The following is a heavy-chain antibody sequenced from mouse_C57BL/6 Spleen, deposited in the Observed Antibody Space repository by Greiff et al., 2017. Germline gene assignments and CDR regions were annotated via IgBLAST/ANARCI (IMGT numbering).Heavy chain of an antibody. CDR3: ARNDYDRGYYFDY. J-gene: IGHJ2*01. Sequence: EVKLMESGGGLVKPGGSLKLSCAASGFIFSDYGMHWVRQAPEKGLEWVAYISSGSSTIYYADTVKGRFTISRDNAKNTLFLQMTSLRSEDTAMYYCARNDYDRGYYFDYWGQGTTLTVSS. CDR2: ISSGSSTI. V-gene: IGHV5-17*01. CDR1: GFIFSDYG. D-gene: IGHD2-4*01.